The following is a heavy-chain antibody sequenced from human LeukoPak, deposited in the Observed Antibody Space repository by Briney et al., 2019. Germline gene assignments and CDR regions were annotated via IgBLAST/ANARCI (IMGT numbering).Heavy chain of an antibody. J-gene: IGHJ6*03. Sequence: ASVKVSCKASGNTFSNYGINWVRQAPGQGLEWMGWISGYNGNTKYVQKFQGRVTMTTDTFTSTAYMELGSLRSDDTAVYYCARGAVATEYYYMEVWGKGTTVTVSS. CDR3: ARGAVATEYYYMEV. D-gene: IGHD5-12*01. CDR2: ISGYNGNT. CDR1: GNTFSNYG. V-gene: IGHV1-18*01.